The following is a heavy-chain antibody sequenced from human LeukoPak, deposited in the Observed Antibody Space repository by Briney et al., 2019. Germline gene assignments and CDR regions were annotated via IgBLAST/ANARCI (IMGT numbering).Heavy chain of an antibody. CDR1: GGSISSSGYY. CDR3: ARGSGTYYYDSGGYLNWFDP. Sequence: SETLSLTCTVSGGSISSSGYYWGWIRQPPGKGLEWIGSVYYTGSTYYNPSLKSRVTISEDTSRNQFSLKLNSVTAADTAVYYCARGSGTYYYDSGGYLNWFDPWGQGILVSVSS. D-gene: IGHD3-22*01. J-gene: IGHJ5*02. V-gene: IGHV4-39*01. CDR2: VYYTGST.